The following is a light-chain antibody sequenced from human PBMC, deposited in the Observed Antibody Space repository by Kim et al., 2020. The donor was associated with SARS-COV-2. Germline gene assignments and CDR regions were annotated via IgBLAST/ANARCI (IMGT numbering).Light chain of an antibody. CDR1: SSNIGSNY. CDR2: RNN. V-gene: IGLV1-47*01. Sequence: ELTQPPSASGTPGQRVTISCSGSSSNIGSNYVYWYQQLPGTAPKLLIYRNNQRPSGVPDRFSGSKSGTSASLAISGLRYEDEADYYCAAWDDSLSGPVFGTGTKVTVL. CDR3: AAWDDSLSGPV. J-gene: IGLJ1*01.